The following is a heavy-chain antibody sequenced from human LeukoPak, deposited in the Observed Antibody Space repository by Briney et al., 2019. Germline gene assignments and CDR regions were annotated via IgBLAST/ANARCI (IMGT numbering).Heavy chain of an antibody. D-gene: IGHD2-2*01. CDR3: ASLYQLLSPDAFDI. J-gene: IGHJ3*02. V-gene: IGHV3-21*01. CDR2: INSSSSYI. CDR1: GFTFSSYS. Sequence: GGSLRLSCAASGFTFSSYSMNWARQAPGKGREWLSSINSSSSYIYYADSVKGRFTISRDNAKNSVYMKMNSLRAEDTAVYYCASLYQLLSPDAFDIWGQGTMVTVSS.